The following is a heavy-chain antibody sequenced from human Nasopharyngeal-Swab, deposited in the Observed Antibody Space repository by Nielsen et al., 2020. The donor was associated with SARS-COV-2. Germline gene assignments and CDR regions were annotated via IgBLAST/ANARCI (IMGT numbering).Heavy chain of an antibody. CDR1: GFTFSDYY. D-gene: IGHD2-8*01. CDR2: ISSGGYTI. CDR3: ARDGQSRTNWFDP. V-gene: IGHV3-11*04. Sequence: GESLKISCAASGFTFSDYYMSWIRQAPGKGLEWVSYISSGGYTIYYADSVKGRFTISRDNAKNSLYLQMNSLRAEDTAVYYCARDGQSRTNWFDPWGQGTVVTVSS. J-gene: IGHJ5*02.